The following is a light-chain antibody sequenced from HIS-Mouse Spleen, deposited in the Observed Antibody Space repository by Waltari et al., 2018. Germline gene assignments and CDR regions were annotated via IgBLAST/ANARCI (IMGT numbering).Light chain of an antibody. J-gene: IGLJ2*01. CDR3: SSYTSSSTLVV. V-gene: IGLV2-14*01. Sequence: QSALTQPASVSGSPGQSITISCTGPRSDVGGDNDVSSYQPHPGKAPKLMIYEVSNRPSGVSNRFSGSKSGNTASLTISGLQAEDEADYYCSSYTSSSTLVVFGGGTKLTVL. CDR1: RSDVGGDND. CDR2: EVS.